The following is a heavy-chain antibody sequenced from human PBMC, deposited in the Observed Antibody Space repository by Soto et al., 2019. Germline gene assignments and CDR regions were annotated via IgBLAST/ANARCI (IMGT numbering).Heavy chain of an antibody. CDR1: GGSVSSGCDR. J-gene: IGHJ4*02. Sequence: LPATLFLPCTVSGGSVSSGCDRCICILLPPGEGLEWVGYMYNTGITNNNPSLKGRGTISVDTSKNRFSLNLNSVSAADTAVYLCANVDVSTAGSFDYWGQGALVTVSS. CDR3: ANVDVSTAGSFDY. V-gene: IGHV4-61*01. D-gene: IGHD6-13*01. CDR2: MYNTGIT.